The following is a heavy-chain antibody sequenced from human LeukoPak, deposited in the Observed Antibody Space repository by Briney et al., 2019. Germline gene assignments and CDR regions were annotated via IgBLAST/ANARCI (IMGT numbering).Heavy chain of an antibody. CDR1: GFTFSSYA. D-gene: IGHD6-13*01. J-gene: IGHJ6*02. CDR2: IASGSNSI. V-gene: IGHV3-48*01. Sequence: PGGSLRLSCAASGFTFSSYAMSWVRQAPGKGLEWVSYIASGSNSIYYAGSVKGRFTISRDNAENSLYLQMNSLRAEDTAVYYCARDVGYGYFYYYGMDVWGQGTTVTVSS. CDR3: ARDVGYGYFYYYGMDV.